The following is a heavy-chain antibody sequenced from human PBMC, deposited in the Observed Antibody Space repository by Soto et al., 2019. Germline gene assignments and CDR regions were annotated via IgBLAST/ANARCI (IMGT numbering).Heavy chain of an antibody. V-gene: IGHV1-8*01. D-gene: IGHD2-15*01. J-gene: IGHJ5*02. CDR3: AREVVVGGSLWLDP. CDR1: GFTFADND. CDR2: MNANVDAT. Sequence: ASVKVSCKASGFTFADNDINWVRQGPGQGLQWMGWMNANVDATDSPQEFKGRVSMTWNASISTAYLELHNLKSGDTAVYYCAREVVVGGSLWLDPWGQGSLVTVSS.